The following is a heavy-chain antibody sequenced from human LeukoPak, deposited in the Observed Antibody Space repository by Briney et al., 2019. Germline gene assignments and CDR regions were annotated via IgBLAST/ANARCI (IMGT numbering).Heavy chain of an antibody. CDR1: GFSFSDYY. Sequence: PGGSLRLSCAAAGFSFSDYYMSWIRVAPGKGLECISYISGGGSAIYCADSLKGRFAISRDNAKNSLYLEMNSLTVEDTGVYYCARWERALDTWGQGTLVTVSS. CDR2: ISGGGSAI. J-gene: IGHJ5*02. D-gene: IGHD1-26*01. V-gene: IGHV3-11*04. CDR3: ARWERALDT.